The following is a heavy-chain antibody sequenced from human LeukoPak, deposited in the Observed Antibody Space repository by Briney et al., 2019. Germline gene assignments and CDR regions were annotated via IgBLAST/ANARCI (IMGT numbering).Heavy chain of an antibody. D-gene: IGHD3-22*01. CDR1: GFTFSNAW. J-gene: IGHJ4*02. Sequence: GGSLRLSCAASGFTFSNAWTSWVRQAPGKGLEWVGRIKSKTDGGTTDYAAPVKGRFTISRDDSKNTLYLQMNSLKTEDTAVYYCTTDPPRFYYYDSPDYFDYWGQGTLVTVSS. V-gene: IGHV3-15*01. CDR2: IKSKTDGGTT. CDR3: TTDPPRFYYYDSPDYFDY.